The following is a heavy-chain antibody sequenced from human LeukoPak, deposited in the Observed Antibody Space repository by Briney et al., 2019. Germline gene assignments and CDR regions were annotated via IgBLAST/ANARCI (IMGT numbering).Heavy chain of an antibody. CDR2: IIPILGIA. D-gene: IGHD3-10*01. V-gene: IGHV1-69*04. CDR1: GGTFSSYA. Sequence: GASVKVSCKASGGTFSSYAISWVRQAPGQGLEWMGRIIPILGIANYAQKFQGRVTITADKSTSTAYMELSRLRSEDTAEYYCAREPYYITMVGFRGMDVWGQGTTVTVSS. CDR3: AREPYYITMVGFRGMDV. J-gene: IGHJ6*02.